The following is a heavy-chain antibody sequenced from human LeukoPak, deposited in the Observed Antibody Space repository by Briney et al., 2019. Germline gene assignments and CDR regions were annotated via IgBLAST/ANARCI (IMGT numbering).Heavy chain of an antibody. V-gene: IGHV4-39*07. CDR3: ARGGLYYYDSRDFDY. D-gene: IGHD3-22*01. Sequence: SETLSLTCTVSGGSISSTSYYWGWIRQPPGKGLECIGTIYYSGSTNYNPSLKSRVTISVDTSKNQFSLKLSSVTAADTAVYYCARGGLYYYDSRDFDYWGQGTLVTVSS. J-gene: IGHJ4*02. CDR2: IYYSGST. CDR1: GGSISSTSYY.